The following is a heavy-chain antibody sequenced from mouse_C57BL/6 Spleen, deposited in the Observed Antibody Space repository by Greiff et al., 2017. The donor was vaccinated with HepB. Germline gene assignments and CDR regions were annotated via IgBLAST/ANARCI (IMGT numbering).Heavy chain of an antibody. CDR3: ARDYYGSIPMDY. Sequence: QVQLKESGAELVRPGTSVKVSCKASGYAFTNYLIEWVKQRPGQGLEWIGVINPGSGGTNYNEKFKGKATLTADKSSSTAYMQLSSLTSEDSAVYFCARDYYGSIPMDYWGQGTSVTVSS. CDR2: INPGSGGT. CDR1: GYAFTNYL. D-gene: IGHD1-1*01. V-gene: IGHV1-54*01. J-gene: IGHJ4*01.